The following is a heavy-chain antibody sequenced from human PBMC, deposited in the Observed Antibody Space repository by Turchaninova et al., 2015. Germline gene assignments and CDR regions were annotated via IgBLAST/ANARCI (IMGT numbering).Heavy chain of an antibody. D-gene: IGHD1-26*01. CDR3: ARLFYDETAYFSLGAY. CDR1: GFSPTDARMG. V-gene: IGHV2-26*01. CDR2: IFSIDGE. J-gene: IGHJ4*02. Sequence: QVTLRESGPVVVKPTETLTLTCSVSGFSPTDARMGASWFRQSPGKPLDWLANIFSIDGESYNTSLKSRVTISKDTSGTQVVLTMTNMDPVDTGTYYCARLFYDETAYFSLGAYWGQGTPVIVSS.